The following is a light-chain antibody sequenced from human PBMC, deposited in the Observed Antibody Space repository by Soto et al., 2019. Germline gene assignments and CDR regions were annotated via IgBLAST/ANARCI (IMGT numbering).Light chain of an antibody. Sequence: DIQMTQSPSTLSATAGDRVTITCRASQSISSWWAWYQHKPGKAPKLLIYEASNLDSGVPSRFSGSGSGTEFSLTISNLQPDDCATYYCQQYENYWTFGQGTRVEIK. J-gene: IGKJ1*01. CDR2: EAS. CDR3: QQYENYWT. CDR1: QSISSW. V-gene: IGKV1-5*01.